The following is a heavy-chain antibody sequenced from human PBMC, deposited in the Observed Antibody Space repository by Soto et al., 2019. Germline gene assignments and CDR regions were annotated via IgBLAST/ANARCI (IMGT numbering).Heavy chain of an antibody. J-gene: IGHJ5*02. CDR3: ARGQRFSDWFDP. V-gene: IGHV4-4*07. Sequence: QVHLQESGPGLVKPSETLSLTCSVSGGTISGYYWTWIRQSAGKGLAWIGRIYSSGNTKYNPSLQSRVTMSLDTSNHQFSLRLTSVTAADTAVYYCARGQRFSDWFDPWGQGTLVTVSS. D-gene: IGHD3-3*01. CDR1: GGTISGYY. CDR2: IYSSGNT.